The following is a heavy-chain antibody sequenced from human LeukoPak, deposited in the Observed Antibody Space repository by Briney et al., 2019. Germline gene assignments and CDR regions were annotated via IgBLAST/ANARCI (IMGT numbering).Heavy chain of an antibody. Sequence: GGSLRLSCAVSGFTVSRNYMSWVRQAPGRGLEWVSIIYSSGDTYYADSVKGRFTISRDNSNNTLYLQMNNLRAEDSAVYFCARDRRFGSTWYFWSWVQGTLVAVSS. V-gene: IGHV3-53*01. CDR1: GFTVSRNY. D-gene: IGHD6-13*01. J-gene: IGHJ4*02. CDR2: IYSSGDT. CDR3: ARDRRFGSTWYFWS.